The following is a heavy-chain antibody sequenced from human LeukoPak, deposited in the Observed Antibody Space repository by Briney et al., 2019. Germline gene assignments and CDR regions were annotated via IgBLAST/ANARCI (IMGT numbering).Heavy chain of an antibody. D-gene: IGHD6-19*01. V-gene: IGHV4-34*01. CDR3: ARGPSSGWYHL. CDR1: GGSFTGYY. Sequence: SETLSLTCAVYGGSFTGYYWSWIRQPPGKGLEGIGEINHSGSTYYTPSLKSRATISVDTSKNQFSLKLSSVTAADTAVYYCARGPSSGWYHLWGQGTLVTVSS. CDR2: INHSGST. J-gene: IGHJ5*02.